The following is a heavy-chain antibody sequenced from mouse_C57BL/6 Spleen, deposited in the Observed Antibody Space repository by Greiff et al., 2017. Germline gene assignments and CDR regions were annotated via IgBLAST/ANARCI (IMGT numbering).Heavy chain of an antibody. Sequence: QVQLKESGPELVKPGASVKISCKASGYAFSSSWMNWVKPRPGKGLEWIGRIYPGDGDTTYNGKFKGKATLTADKSSSTAYMQLSSLTSEDSAVYFCAKGEGGNYYAMDYWGQGTSVTVSS. CDR3: AKGEGGNYYAMDY. CDR1: GYAFSSSW. CDR2: IYPGDGDT. V-gene: IGHV1-82*01. J-gene: IGHJ4*01.